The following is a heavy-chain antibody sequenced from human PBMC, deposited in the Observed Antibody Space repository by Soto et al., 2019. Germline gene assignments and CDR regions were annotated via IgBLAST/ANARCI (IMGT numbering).Heavy chain of an antibody. CDR3: AKDKALGGGSCYYD. CDR2: ISGCCSGVNT. Sequence: EVHLLESGGGLVQPGGSLRLSCAASGFSFSNYAMSWVRQAPGKGLEWVSAISGCCSGVNTYYADSVKGRFTISRDNSKNSLYLQMNSLRAEDTAIYCCAKDKALGGGSCYYDWGQGTLVTVSS. V-gene: IGHV3-23*01. J-gene: IGHJ4*02. CDR1: GFSFSNYA. D-gene: IGHD2-15*01.